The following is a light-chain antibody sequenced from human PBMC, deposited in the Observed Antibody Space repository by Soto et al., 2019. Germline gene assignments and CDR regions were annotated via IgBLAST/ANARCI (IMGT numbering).Light chain of an antibody. CDR2: WAS. Sequence: DIVMTQSPDSLAVSLGERATINCKSSPSVLYSSNNKNYLAWYQQKPGQPPKLLIYWASTRESGVPDRFSGSGSGTDFTLTISSLQAEDVAVYYCQHHYSTPPTFGQGTKGEIK. CDR3: QHHYSTPPT. V-gene: IGKV4-1*01. J-gene: IGKJ1*01. CDR1: PSVLYSSNNKNY.